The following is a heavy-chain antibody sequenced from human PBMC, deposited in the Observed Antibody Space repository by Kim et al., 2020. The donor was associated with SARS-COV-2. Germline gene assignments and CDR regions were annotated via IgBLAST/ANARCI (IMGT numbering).Heavy chain of an antibody. D-gene: IGHD6-13*01. CDR2: IYTSGST. CDR3: ARDLGTYSSSWSFDY. V-gene: IGHV4-61*02. CDR1: GGSISSGSYY. J-gene: IGHJ4*02. Sequence: SETLSLTCTVSGGSISSGSYYWSWIRQPAGKGLEWIGRIYTSGSTNYNPSLKSRVTISVDTSKNQFSLKLSSVTAADTAVYYCARDLGTYSSSWSFDYWGQGTLVTVSS.